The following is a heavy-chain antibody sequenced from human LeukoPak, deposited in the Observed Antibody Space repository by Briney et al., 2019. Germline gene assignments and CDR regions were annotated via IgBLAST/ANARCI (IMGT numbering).Heavy chain of an antibody. D-gene: IGHD6-13*01. V-gene: IGHV3-15*01. CDR3: AKEMAYSSSWYADYYYYYGMDV. CDR1: GSGFPFSNAW. J-gene: IGHJ6*02. Sequence: PGGSLRLSCAVSGSGFPFSNAWMSWVRQAPGTGLEWVGRIKSKTDGGTRDYAAPVKGRFTILRDDSKNTLYLQMNSLRAEDTAVYYCAKEMAYSSSWYADYYYYYGMDVWGQGTTVTVSS. CDR2: IKSKTDGGTR.